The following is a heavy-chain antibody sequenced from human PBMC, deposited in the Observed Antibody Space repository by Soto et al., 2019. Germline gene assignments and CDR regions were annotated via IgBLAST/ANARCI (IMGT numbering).Heavy chain of an antibody. J-gene: IGHJ4*02. CDR1: GFTFTAYA. CDR3: AARWEPTSGAINY. D-gene: IGHD1-26*01. Sequence: PGGSLRLSCAASGFTFTAYAMNWVRQAPGKGLEWVSAISGGGDNTYYRDSVQGRFTISSENSRNTLYLQMNSLPAGDTAVYYCAARWEPTSGAINYWGQGTLVTVSS. CDR2: ISGGGDNT. V-gene: IGHV3-23*01.